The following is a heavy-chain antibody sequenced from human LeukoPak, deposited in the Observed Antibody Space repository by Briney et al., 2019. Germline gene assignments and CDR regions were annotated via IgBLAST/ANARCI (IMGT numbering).Heavy chain of an antibody. J-gene: IGHJ4*02. CDR1: GFSFSSYA. V-gene: IGHV3-23*01. D-gene: IGHD4-23*01. CDR3: AKRFYGGTDY. Sequence: GGSLTLSCAASGFSFSSYAVTWVRQAPGKGLEWVSFISGSGVNTYYADSVKGRFTISRDNSKNTLYLQMNSLRAEDTAVYYCAKRFYGGTDYWGQGTLVTVSS. CDR2: ISGSGVNT.